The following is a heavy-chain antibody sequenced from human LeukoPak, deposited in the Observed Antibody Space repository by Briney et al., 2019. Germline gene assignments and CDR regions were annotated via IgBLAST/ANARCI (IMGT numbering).Heavy chain of an antibody. V-gene: IGHV4-34*01. CDR3: ARLPLGYSYGYYYYYMDV. CDR2: INHSGST. J-gene: IGHJ6*03. D-gene: IGHD5-18*01. Sequence: SETLSLTCAVYGGSFSGYYWSWIRQPPGKGLEWIEEINHSGSTNYNPSLKSRVTISVDTSKNQFSLKLSSVTAADTAVYYCARLPLGYSYGYYYYYMDVWDKGTTVTISS. CDR1: GGSFSGYY.